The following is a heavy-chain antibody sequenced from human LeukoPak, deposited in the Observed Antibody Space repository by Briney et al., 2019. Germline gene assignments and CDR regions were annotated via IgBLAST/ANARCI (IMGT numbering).Heavy chain of an antibody. J-gene: IGHJ5*02. CDR2: IYYSGST. Sequence: KPSETLSLTCTVSGGSISSGSYYWGWIRQPPGKGLEWIGSIYYSGSTYYNPSLKSRVTISVYTSKNQFSLKLSSVTAADTAVYYCARHEVDILTGYYLNWFDPWGQGTLVTVSS. V-gene: IGHV4-39*01. CDR3: ARHEVDILTGYYLNWFDP. CDR1: GGSISSGSYY. D-gene: IGHD3-9*01.